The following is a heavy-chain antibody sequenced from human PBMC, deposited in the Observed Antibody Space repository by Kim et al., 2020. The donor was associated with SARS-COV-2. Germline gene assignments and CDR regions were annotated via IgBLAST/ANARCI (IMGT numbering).Heavy chain of an antibody. J-gene: IGHJ4*02. V-gene: IGHV3-66*01. Sequence: AEPVKGRFTISRDNSKNTLYLQMNSLRAEDTAVYYCAREIQYSYGAPSGYWGQGTLVTVSS. D-gene: IGHD5-18*01. CDR3: AREIQYSYGAPSGY.